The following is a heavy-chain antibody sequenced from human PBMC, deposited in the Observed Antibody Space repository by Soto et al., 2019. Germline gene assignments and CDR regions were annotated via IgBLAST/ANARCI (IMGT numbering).Heavy chain of an antibody. CDR2: TYTGGNT. CDR1: GFTVSSYY. CDR3: ARVRENYGDYVDY. J-gene: IGHJ4*02. Sequence: PGGSLRLSCAASGFTVSSYYMIWVRQAPGRGLEWVSVTYTGGNTKYADSVKSRFIISRDNSKNTLYLQINSPRVDDTAVYYCARVRENYGDYVDYWGQGTLVTVSS. V-gene: IGHV3-53*05. D-gene: IGHD4-17*01.